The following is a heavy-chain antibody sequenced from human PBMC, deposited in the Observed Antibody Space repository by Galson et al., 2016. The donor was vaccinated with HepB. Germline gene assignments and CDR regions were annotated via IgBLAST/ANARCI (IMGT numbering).Heavy chain of an antibody. CDR1: GFTFSSYW. D-gene: IGHD6-19*01. Sequence: SLRLSCAASGFTFSSYWMSWVRQAPGKGLEWVANIKEDGSEKNYVDSLKGRFTISRDNAKNSLYLHMNNLRVEDTAVYYCAKSSGWDSDYWGQGTLVIVSS. CDR3: AKSSGWDSDY. CDR2: IKEDGSEK. V-gene: IGHV3-7*03. J-gene: IGHJ4*02.